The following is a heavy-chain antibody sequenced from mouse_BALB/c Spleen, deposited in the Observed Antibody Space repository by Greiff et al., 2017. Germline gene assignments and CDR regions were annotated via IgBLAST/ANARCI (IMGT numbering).Heavy chain of an antibody. Sequence: DLVKPGASVKLSCKASGYTFTSYWINWIKQRPGQGLEWIGRIAPGSGSTYYNEMFKGKATLTVDTSSSTAYIQLSSLSSEDSAVYFCARLHSSGDYFDTWGEGATLTVSS. CDR3: ARLHSSGDYFDT. CDR1: GYTFTSYW. V-gene: IGHV1S41*01. J-gene: IGHJ2*01. D-gene: IGHD3-1*01. CDR2: IAPGSGST.